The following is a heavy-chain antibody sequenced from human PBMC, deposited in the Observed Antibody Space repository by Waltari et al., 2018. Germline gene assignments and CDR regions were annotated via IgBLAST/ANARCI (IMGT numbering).Heavy chain of an antibody. CDR2: MNPNSGNT. J-gene: IGHJ3*02. CDR3: ARVGAYYDFWSGYYINAFDI. V-gene: IGHV1-8*03. D-gene: IGHD3-3*01. CDR1: GYTFTSYD. Sequence: QVQLVQSGAEVKKPGASVKVSCKASGYTFTSYDINWVRQATGQGPEWMGWMNPNSGNTGYAQKFQGRVTITRNTSISTAYMELSSLRSEDTAVYYCARVGAYYDFWSGYYINAFDIWGQGTMVTVSS.